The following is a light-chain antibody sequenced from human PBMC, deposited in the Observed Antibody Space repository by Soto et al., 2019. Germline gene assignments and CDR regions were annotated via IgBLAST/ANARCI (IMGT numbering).Light chain of an antibody. Sequence: QSALTQPASVSGSPGQSITISCTGTSSVVGGYNYVSWCQQHPGKAPKLMTYDVSNRPSGVSNRFSGSKSGNAASLTISGLQAEDEADYYCSSYTSSSTYVFGTGTKVTVL. CDR1: SSVVGGYNY. CDR3: SSYTSSSTYV. V-gene: IGLV2-14*01. J-gene: IGLJ1*01. CDR2: DVS.